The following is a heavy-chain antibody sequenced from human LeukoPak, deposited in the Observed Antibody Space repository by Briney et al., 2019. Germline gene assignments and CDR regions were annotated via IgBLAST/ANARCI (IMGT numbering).Heavy chain of an antibody. CDR2: MNPNSGNT. V-gene: IGHV1-8*01. Sequence: ASVKVSCKASGYTFTSYDINWVRQATGQGLEWMGWMNPNSGNTGYAQKFQGRVTMTRNTSISTAYMELSRLRSDDTAVYYCARDPSHLLEDSSGYYQLNYYYYMDVWGKGTTVTVSS. J-gene: IGHJ6*03. CDR1: GYTFTSYD. CDR3: ARDPSHLLEDSSGYYQLNYYYYMDV. D-gene: IGHD3-22*01.